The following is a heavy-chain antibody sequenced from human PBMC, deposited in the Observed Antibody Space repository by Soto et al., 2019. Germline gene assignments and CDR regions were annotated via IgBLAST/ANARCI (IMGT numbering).Heavy chain of an antibody. D-gene: IGHD3-22*01. Sequence: QLQLQESGSGLVKPSQTLSLTCAVSGGSISSGGYSWSWIRQPPGKGLEWIGYIYHSGSTHYNPSLKSRVTISVDRSKNQFSLKLSSVTAADTAVYYCARGTYYYDSSGPSDAFDIWGQGTMVTVSS. CDR3: ARGTYYYDSSGPSDAFDI. V-gene: IGHV4-30-2*01. CDR1: GGSISSGGYS. J-gene: IGHJ3*02. CDR2: IYHSGST.